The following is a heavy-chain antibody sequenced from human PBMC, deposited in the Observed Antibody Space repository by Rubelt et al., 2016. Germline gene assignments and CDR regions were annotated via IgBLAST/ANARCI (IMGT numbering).Heavy chain of an antibody. Sequence: EVQLVESGGGLVQPGGSLRLSCAASGFTFTNYWTHWVRQAPGKGLVWISAISGSGGSTYYADSVKGRFTISRDNSRNTLYLQMNSLRAEDTAVYYCAKGHSNLDYWGQGTLVTVSS. D-gene: IGHD6-13*01. J-gene: IGHJ4*02. CDR3: AKGHSNLDY. CDR2: ISGSGGST. V-gene: IGHV3-23*04. CDR1: GFTFTNYW.